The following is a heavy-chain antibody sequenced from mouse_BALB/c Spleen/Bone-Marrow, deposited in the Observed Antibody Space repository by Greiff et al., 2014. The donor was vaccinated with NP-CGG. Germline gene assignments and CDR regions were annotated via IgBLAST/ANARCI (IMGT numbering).Heavy chain of an antibody. CDR2: IYPGNVNT. V-gene: IGHV1S56*01. J-gene: IGHJ4*01. Sequence: QVQLQQSGPELVKPGASVRISCKASGYTLTSYYIHWVKQRPGQGLEWIGWIYPGNVNTKYNEKFKGKATLTADKSSSTAYMQLSSLTSEDSAVYFCARDTMDYWGQGTSGTVSS. CDR1: GYTLTSYY. CDR3: ARDTMDY.